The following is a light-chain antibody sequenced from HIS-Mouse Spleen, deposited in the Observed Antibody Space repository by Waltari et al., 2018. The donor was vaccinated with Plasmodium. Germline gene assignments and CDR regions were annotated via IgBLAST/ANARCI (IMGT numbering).Light chain of an antibody. CDR1: SLISYC. Sequence: SSELTQDPAVSVALGHTVRITCQGDSLISYCASWYQQKPVQAPVLVIYGKNNRPSGILDRFSGSSSGNTASLTITGAQAEDEADYYCNSRDSSGNHWVFGGGTKLTVL. V-gene: IGLV3-19*01. J-gene: IGLJ3*02. CDR3: NSRDSSGNHWV. CDR2: GKN.